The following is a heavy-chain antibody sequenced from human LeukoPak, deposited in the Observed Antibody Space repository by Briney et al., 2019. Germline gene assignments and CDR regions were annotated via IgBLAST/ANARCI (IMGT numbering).Heavy chain of an antibody. CDR3: AKEYTPSSPLGELDS. D-gene: IGHD6-6*01. Sequence: GGSLRLSCAVSGFNLNSYAMHWVRQALGKGLEWVAVIRHDEANSFYADSVQGRFTISRDTSKKLLYLQMNSLRVEDTAVYYCAKEYTPSSPLGELDSWGQGTLVTVSS. CDR1: GFNLNSYA. CDR2: IRHDEANS. V-gene: IGHV3-30*02. J-gene: IGHJ4*02.